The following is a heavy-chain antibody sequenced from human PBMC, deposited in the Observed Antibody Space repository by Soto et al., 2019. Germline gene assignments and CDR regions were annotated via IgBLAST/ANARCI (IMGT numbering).Heavy chain of an antibody. V-gene: IGHV3-21*01. CDR1: GFTFSTYS. Sequence: GGSLRLSCVGSGFTFSTYSINWVRQAPGKGLEWVSSTSSRSDIYYADSVKGRFTISRDNAKNSVSLQMNSLRAEDTAVYYCAREYTAWPLAYGLDVWGQGTTVTVSS. CDR2: TSSRSDI. CDR3: AREYTAWPLAYGLDV. J-gene: IGHJ6*02. D-gene: IGHD2-2*02.